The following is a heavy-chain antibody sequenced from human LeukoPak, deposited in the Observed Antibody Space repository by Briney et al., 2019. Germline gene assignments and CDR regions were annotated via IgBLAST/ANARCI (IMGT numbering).Heavy chain of an antibody. CDR2: ISAYNGNT. J-gene: IGHJ4*02. Sequence: GASVKVSCKASGYTFTSYGISWVRQAPGQGLEWMGWISAYNGNTNYAQKLQGRVTMTTDTSTSTAYMELRSLRSDDTAVYYCARAGYLTRYSSSWYFRYFDYWGQGTLVTVSS. D-gene: IGHD6-13*01. CDR1: GYTFTSYG. V-gene: IGHV1-18*01. CDR3: ARAGYLTRYSSSWYFRYFDY.